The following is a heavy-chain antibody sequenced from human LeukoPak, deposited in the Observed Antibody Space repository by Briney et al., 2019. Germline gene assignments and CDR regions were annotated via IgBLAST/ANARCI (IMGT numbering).Heavy chain of an antibody. D-gene: IGHD2-21*02. CDR2: ISSGGSYI. Sequence: GGSLRLSCVASGFSVTTTVMNWVRQAPGKGLEWVSSISSGGSYIYYAHSVKGRFTISRDNADHLLYLQMTSLRVEDTAVYYCARVIAGIPSAWGQGTLVTVSS. CDR1: GFSVTTTV. J-gene: IGHJ5*02. CDR3: ARVIAGIPSA. V-gene: IGHV3-21*01.